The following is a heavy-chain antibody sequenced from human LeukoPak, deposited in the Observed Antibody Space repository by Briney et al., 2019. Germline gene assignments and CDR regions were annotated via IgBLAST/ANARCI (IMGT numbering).Heavy chain of an antibody. CDR3: ARGYCTNGVCYPFLDY. CDR2: INPNSGGT. CDR1: GYTFTGYC. V-gene: IGHV1-2*02. D-gene: IGHD2-8*01. J-gene: IGHJ4*02. Sequence: ASVKVSCKASGYTFTGYCMHWVRQAPGQGLEWMGWINPNSGGTNYAQKFQGRVTMTRDTSISTAYMELSRLRSDDTAVYYCARGYCTNGVCYPFLDYWGQGTLVTVSS.